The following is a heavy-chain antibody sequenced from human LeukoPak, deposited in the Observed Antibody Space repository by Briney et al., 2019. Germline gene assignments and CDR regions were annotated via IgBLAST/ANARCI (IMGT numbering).Heavy chain of an antibody. CDR3: ARTYGSGSYIDY. J-gene: IGHJ4*02. CDR1: GGSISSSSYY. D-gene: IGHD3-10*01. V-gene: IGHV2-70*11. CDR2: IDWDDDK. Sequence: TLSLTCTVSGGSISSSSYYWGWIRQPPGKALEWLARIDWDDDKYYSTSLKTRLTISKDTSKNQVVLTMTNMDPVDTATYYCARTYGSGSYIDYWGQGTLVTVSS.